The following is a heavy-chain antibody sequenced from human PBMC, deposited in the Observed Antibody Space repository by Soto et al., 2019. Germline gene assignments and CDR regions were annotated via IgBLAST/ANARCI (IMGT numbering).Heavy chain of an antibody. D-gene: IGHD3-3*01. Sequence: GGSLRLSFAASGFTFRSYGMHWVRQAPGKGLEWVAVISYDGSNKYYADSVKGRFTISRDNSKNTLYLQMNSLRAEDTAVYYCAKAYYDFWSGYLYYYGMDVWGQGTTVTVSS. CDR2: ISYDGSNK. CDR1: GFTFRSYG. V-gene: IGHV3-30*18. J-gene: IGHJ6*02. CDR3: AKAYYDFWSGYLYYYGMDV.